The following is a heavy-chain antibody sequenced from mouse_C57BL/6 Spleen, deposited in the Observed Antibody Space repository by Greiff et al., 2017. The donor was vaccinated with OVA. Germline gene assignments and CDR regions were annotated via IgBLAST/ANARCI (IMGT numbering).Heavy chain of an antibody. D-gene: IGHD2-1*01. V-gene: IGHV1-59*01. CDR1: GYTFTSYW. CDR2: IDPSDSYT. J-gene: IGHJ2*01. Sequence: VQLQQPGAELVRPGTSVKLSCKASGYTFTSYWMHWVKQRPGQGLEWIGVIDPSDSYTNYNQKFKGKATLTVDTSSSTAYMQLSSLTSEDSAVYYCAREGGNNYFDYWGQGTTLTVS. CDR3: AREGGNNYFDY.